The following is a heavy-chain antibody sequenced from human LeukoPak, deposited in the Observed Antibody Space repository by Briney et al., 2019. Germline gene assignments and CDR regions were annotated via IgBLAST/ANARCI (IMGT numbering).Heavy chain of an antibody. CDR2: IIPIFGTA. V-gene: IGHV1-69*05. CDR1: GGTFSSYA. CDR3: ARAFWSGYDYYYMDV. D-gene: IGHD3-3*01. Sequence: GASVKVSCKASGGTFSSYAISWVRQAPGQGLEWMGGIIPIFGTANYAQKFQGRVTITTDESTSTAYMELSSLRSEDTAVYYCARAFWSGYDYYYMDVWGKGTTVTVSS. J-gene: IGHJ6*03.